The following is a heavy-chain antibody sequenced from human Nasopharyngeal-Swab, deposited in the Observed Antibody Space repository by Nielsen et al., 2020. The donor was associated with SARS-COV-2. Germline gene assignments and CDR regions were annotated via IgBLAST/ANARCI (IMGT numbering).Heavy chain of an antibody. CDR3: ATATPYGRFDWFDP. D-gene: IGHD1-26*01. V-gene: IGHV1-24*01. J-gene: IGHJ5*02. CDR1: GYTLTELS. Sequence: ASVKVSCKVSGYTLTELSMHWVRQAPGKGLEWTGGFDPEDGETIYAQKFQGRVTMTEDTSTDTAYMELSSLRSEDTAVYYCATATPYGRFDWFDPWGQGTLVTVSS. CDR2: FDPEDGET.